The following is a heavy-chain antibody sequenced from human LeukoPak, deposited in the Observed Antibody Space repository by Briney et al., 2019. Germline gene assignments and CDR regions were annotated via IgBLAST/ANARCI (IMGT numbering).Heavy chain of an antibody. V-gene: IGHV4-61*09. J-gene: IGHJ4*02. Sequence: SETLSLTCTVSGYSISSGYYWSWIRPPAGKGLEWIGHIYSSGSTNYNPSLKSRVTMSVVPSKNQFSLKLNSVTVADTAVYFCARSRRGYSGYDYWGQGTLVTVSS. D-gene: IGHD5-12*01. CDR3: ARSRRGYSGYDY. CDR2: IYSSGST. CDR1: GYSISSGYY.